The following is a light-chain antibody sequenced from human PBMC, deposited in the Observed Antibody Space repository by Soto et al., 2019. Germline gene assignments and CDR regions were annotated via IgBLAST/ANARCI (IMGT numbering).Light chain of an antibody. Sequence: EVVLTQSPATLSLSPGDRATLSCRASQSVSTSLAWYQHKPGQAPRLLIYDASNRATGIPARFSGSGSGTDFTLTISSLEPEDFAVYYCQQRSNRPMYTFGQGTDLEIK. CDR2: DAS. V-gene: IGKV3-11*01. J-gene: IGKJ2*01. CDR1: QSVSTS. CDR3: QQRSNRPMYT.